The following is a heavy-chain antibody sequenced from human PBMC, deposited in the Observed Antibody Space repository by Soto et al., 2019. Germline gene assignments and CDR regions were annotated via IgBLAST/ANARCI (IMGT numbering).Heavy chain of an antibody. CDR3: ARGFSGSYLHGNWFDP. J-gene: IGHJ5*02. Sequence: SETLSLTXTVSGGSISSYYWSWIRQPPGKGLEWIGYIYYSGSTNYNPSLKSRVTISVDTSKNQFSLKLSSVTAADTAVYYCARGFSGSYLHGNWFDPWGQGTLVTVSS. V-gene: IGHV4-59*01. CDR2: IYYSGST. D-gene: IGHD1-26*01. CDR1: GGSISSYY.